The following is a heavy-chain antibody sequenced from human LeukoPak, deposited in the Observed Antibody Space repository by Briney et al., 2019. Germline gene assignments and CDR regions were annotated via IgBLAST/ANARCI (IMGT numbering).Heavy chain of an antibody. CDR3: SRTIAVAGLTNY. Sequence: SVKGRFTISRYNSNKSLYLQMNSLRAEDTAVYYCSRTIAVAGLTNYWGQGTLVTVSS. J-gene: IGHJ4*02. D-gene: IGHD6-19*01. V-gene: IGHV3-11*06.